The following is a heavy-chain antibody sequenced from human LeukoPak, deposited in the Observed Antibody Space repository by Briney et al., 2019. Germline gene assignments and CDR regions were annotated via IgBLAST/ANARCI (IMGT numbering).Heavy chain of an antibody. CDR3: AKGWIQLCLGCCLDY. J-gene: IGHJ4*02. Sequence: GGSLRLSCAASGFTFSSYGMHWVRQAPGRGLEWVAFIRYDGSNIYYADSVKGRFTISRDNSKNTLYLQMNSLRAEDTAVYYCAKGWIQLCLGCCLDYWGQGTLVTVSS. CDR1: GFTFSSYG. V-gene: IGHV3-30*02. CDR2: IRYDGSNI. D-gene: IGHD5-18*01.